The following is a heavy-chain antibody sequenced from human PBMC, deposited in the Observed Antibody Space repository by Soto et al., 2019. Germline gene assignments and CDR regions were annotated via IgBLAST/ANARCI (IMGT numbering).Heavy chain of an antibody. CDR1: GGTFSSYA. CDR2: IIPIFGTA. CDR3: AREIRYYDILTGYHNWFDP. D-gene: IGHD3-9*01. Sequence: QVQLVQSGAEVKKPGSSVKVSCKASGGTFSSYAISWVRQAPGQGLEWMGGIIPIFGTANYAQKCQGRVTVTADESTSTAYMELSRLRSEDTAVYYCAREIRYYDILTGYHNWFDPWGQGTLVTVSS. V-gene: IGHV1-69*12. J-gene: IGHJ5*02.